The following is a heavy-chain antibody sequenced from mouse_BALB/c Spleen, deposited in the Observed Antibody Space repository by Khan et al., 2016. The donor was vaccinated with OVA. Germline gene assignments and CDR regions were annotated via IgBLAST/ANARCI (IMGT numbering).Heavy chain of an antibody. CDR2: ILPGSNSS. CDR1: GYTFSSYW. J-gene: IGHJ3*01. Sequence: LEESGAELMKPGASVKISCKATGYTFSSYWIEWVKQRPGHGLEWIGEILPGSNSSNYNERFKGKATITADTSSNTAYMQLSSLTSEDSAIYYCARGNYYGSTSWFGYWGQGTLVTVSA. V-gene: IGHV1-9*01. D-gene: IGHD1-1*01. CDR3: ARGNYYGSTSWFGY.